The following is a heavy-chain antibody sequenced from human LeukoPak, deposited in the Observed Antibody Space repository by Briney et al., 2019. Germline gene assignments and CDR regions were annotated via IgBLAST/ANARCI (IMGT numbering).Heavy chain of an antibody. D-gene: IGHD5-18*01. CDR2: INHSGST. Sequence: SETLSLTCAVYGGSFSGYYWSWIRQPPGKGLEWIGEINHSGSTNYNPSLKSRVTISVDTSKNQFSLKLSSVTAADTAVYYCARPNRLRVRLYSYGSDYWFDPWGQGTLATVSS. J-gene: IGHJ5*02. V-gene: IGHV4-34*01. CDR3: ARPNRLRVRLYSYGSDYWFDP. CDR1: GGSFSGYY.